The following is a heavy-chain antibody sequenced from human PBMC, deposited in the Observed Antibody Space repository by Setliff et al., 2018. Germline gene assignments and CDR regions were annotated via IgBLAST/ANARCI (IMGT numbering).Heavy chain of an antibody. J-gene: IGHJ4*02. CDR3: ARGDYYDSSAYYGESPSFFFDS. D-gene: IGHD3-22*01. CDR2: IHTSGST. Sequence: SETLSLTCTVSGDSISSGSYYWSWIRQPAGKGLEWIGQIHTSGSTNYSPSLKSRVTISIDTSKNQFSLKLSSVTAADTAVYYCARGDYYDSSAYYGESPSFFFDSWGQGTLVTVSS. CDR1: GDSISSGSYY. V-gene: IGHV4-61*09.